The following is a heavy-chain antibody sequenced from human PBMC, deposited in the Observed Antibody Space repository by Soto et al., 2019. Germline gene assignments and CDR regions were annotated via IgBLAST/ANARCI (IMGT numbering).Heavy chain of an antibody. D-gene: IGHD3-3*01. CDR3: AKGQTYYDFWSGYYENWFDP. V-gene: IGHV3-11*01. Sequence: PGGSLRLSCAASGFTFSDYYMSWIRQAPGKGLEWVSYISSSGSTIYYADSVKGRFTISRDNAKNSLYLQMNSLRAEDTAVYYCAKGQTYYDFWSGYYENWFDPWGQGTLVTVSS. CDR2: ISSSGSTI. J-gene: IGHJ5*02. CDR1: GFTFSDYY.